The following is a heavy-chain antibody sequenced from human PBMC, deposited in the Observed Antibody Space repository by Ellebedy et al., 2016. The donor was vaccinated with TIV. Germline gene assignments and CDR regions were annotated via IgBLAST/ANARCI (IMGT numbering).Heavy chain of an antibody. J-gene: IGHJ5*02. D-gene: IGHD2-15*01. V-gene: IGHV4-34*01. Sequence: GSLRLSXAVYAGSFSGNFWSWIRQSPGKGLEWIGEADHRGNTKYNPSLRSQITISIDPSKNQFSLKLNSLTAADTARYYCARRSSVVTAGGFDDWGRGTSVTVSS. CDR1: AGSFSGNF. CDR3: ARRSSVVTAGGFDD. CDR2: ADHRGNT.